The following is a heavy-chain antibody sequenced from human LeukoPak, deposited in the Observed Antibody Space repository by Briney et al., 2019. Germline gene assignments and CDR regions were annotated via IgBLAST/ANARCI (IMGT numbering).Heavy chain of an antibody. CDR3: AREARGYYDSSGYRFDY. CDR2: ISDDGNNK. Sequence: GGSLRLSCAASGFTFSTYAMHWVRQAPGKGLEWVAVISDDGNNKYYADSVKGRFTISRDNSKNTLNLQMSSLRAEDTAVYYCAREARGYYDSSGYRFDYWGQGTLVTVSS. D-gene: IGHD3-22*01. V-gene: IGHV3-30*04. CDR1: GFTFSTYA. J-gene: IGHJ4*02.